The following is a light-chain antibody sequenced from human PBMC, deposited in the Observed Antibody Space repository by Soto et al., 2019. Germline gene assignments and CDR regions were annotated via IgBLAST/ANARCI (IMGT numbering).Light chain of an antibody. Sequence: IQMTQSPSSLSASVGDRVTITCRTSQTITTYLNWYQQKPGKAPKLLIYAASSLQIGVPPRFSGSGSGTDFTLAISSLQPEDFATYYCQQSYSAPRTFGQGTKVDIK. CDR1: QTITTY. CDR3: QQSYSAPRT. J-gene: IGKJ1*01. V-gene: IGKV1-39*01. CDR2: AAS.